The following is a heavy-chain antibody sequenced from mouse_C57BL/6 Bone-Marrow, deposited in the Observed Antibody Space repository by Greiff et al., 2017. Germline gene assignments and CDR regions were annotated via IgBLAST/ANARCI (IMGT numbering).Heavy chain of an antibody. V-gene: IGHV1-62-2*01. CDR3: ARHEERGVEGNYDAWFAY. CDR2: FYPGSGSI. D-gene: IGHD2-1*01. CDR1: GYTFTEYT. J-gene: IGHJ3*01. Sequence: VQLQQSGAELVKPGASVKLSCKASGYTFTEYTIHWVKQRSGQGLEWIGWFYPGSGSIKYNEKFKDKATLTADKSSITVYMELSSLTSEDSAVYFCARHEERGVEGNYDAWFAYWGQGTLVTVSA.